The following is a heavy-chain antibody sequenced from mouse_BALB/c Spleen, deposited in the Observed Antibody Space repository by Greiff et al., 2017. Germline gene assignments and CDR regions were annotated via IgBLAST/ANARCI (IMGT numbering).Heavy chain of an antibody. CDR2: IDPANGNT. V-gene: IGHV14-3*02. D-gene: IGHD4-1*01. Sequence: EVKLQESGAELVKPGASVKLSCTASGFNIKDTYMHWVKQRPEQGLEWIGRIDPANGNTKYDPKFQGKATITADTSSNTAYLQLSSLTSEDTAVYYCARGNWDAYFDYWGQGTTLTVSS. CDR1: GFNIKDTY. J-gene: IGHJ2*01. CDR3: ARGNWDAYFDY.